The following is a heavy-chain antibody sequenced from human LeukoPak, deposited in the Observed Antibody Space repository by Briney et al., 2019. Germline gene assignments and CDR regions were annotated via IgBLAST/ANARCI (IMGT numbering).Heavy chain of an antibody. V-gene: IGHV4-61*02. J-gene: IGHJ4*02. Sequence: SETLSLTCTVSGGSISSGGYYWSWIRQPAGKGLEWIGRIYTSGNTNYNPSLKSRVTISVDTSKNQFSLKLSSVTAADTAVYYCARDPLAVAGHSHDYWGQGTLVTVSS. CDR2: IYTSGNT. CDR3: ARDPLAVAGHSHDY. D-gene: IGHD6-19*01. CDR1: GGSISSGGYY.